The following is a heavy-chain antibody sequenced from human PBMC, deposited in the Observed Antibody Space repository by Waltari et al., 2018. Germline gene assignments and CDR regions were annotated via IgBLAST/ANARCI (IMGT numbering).Heavy chain of an antibody. CDR1: GGSFSGYY. V-gene: IGHV4-34*01. CDR3: ARSRTYYDFWSGLNWFDH. Sequence: QVQLQQWGAGQLQPSEIPSITCAVYGGSFSGYYSSGTRHPPGKGLEWIGEMNHSGSTNYNPSLKSRVTISVDTSKNQFSLKLSSVTAADTAVYYCARSRTYYDFWSGLNWFDHWGQGTLVTVSS. D-gene: IGHD3-3*01. CDR2: MNHSGST. J-gene: IGHJ5*02.